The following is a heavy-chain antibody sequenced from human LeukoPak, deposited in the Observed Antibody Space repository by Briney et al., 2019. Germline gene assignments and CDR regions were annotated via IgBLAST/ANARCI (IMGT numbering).Heavy chain of an antibody. V-gene: IGHV3-66*02. CDR3: ARQTIDDSSGYYDY. CDR1: GFTVSSNY. Sequence: GGSLRLSCAASGFTVSSNYMSWVRQAPGKGLEWVSVIYSGGSTYYADSVKGRFTIPRDNSKNTLYLQMNSLRAEDTAVYYCARQTIDDSSGYYDYWGQGTLVTVSS. CDR2: IYSGGST. D-gene: IGHD3-22*01. J-gene: IGHJ4*02.